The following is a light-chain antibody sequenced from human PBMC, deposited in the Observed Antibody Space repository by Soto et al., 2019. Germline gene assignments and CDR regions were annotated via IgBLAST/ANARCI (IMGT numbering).Light chain of an antibody. CDR3: QHRSNWPGT. CDR2: GAS. Sequence: DIQVTQSPSTLSASVGDRFTITCLAIQSIRNWLAWYQDKPGKAPKLLIYGASRLESGVPSRCRGSGSGTDFTLTISSLAPEDFEVYYCQHRSNWPGTFGQGTKVDIK. J-gene: IGKJ1*01. V-gene: IGKV1-5*01. CDR1: QSIRNW.